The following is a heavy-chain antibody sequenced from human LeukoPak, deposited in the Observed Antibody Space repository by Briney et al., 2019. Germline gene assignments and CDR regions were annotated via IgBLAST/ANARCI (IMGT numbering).Heavy chain of an antibody. CDR2: IYDDGRT. J-gene: IGHJ1*01. Sequence: GGSLRLSCAASGFTVSNSYMNWARQVPGKAREWVSVIYDDGRTFYADSVKGRFTISRDNSRNTLYLQMNSLRLEDTAVYYCARDDSGSYFKPFQRWGQGTLVTVSS. V-gene: IGHV3-66*02. CDR3: ARDDSGSYFKPFQR. CDR1: GFTVSNSY. D-gene: IGHD1-26*01.